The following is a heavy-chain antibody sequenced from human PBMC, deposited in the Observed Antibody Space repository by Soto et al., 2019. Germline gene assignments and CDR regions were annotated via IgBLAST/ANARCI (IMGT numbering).Heavy chain of an antibody. CDR3: AKDRVAVPKASYYGMDA. J-gene: IGHJ6*02. V-gene: IGHV1-18*01. Sequence: GXSVKFSSKARGYTFTSYGICWVRQAPGQGLEWMGWISAYNGNTNDAQKLQGRARMTTDTSTSTAYMGLRSLRADDNAWYYYAKDRVAVPKASYYGMDAWGQGTTVTVSS. D-gene: IGHD6-19*01. CDR1: GYTFTSYG. CDR2: ISAYNGNT.